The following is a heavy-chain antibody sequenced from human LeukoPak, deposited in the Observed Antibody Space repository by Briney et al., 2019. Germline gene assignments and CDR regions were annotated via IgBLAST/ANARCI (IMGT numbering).Heavy chain of an antibody. CDR1: GGSISSSSYY. J-gene: IGHJ3*02. D-gene: IGHD4-17*01. CDR3: ASVSGDYEDAFDI. CDR2: IYYSGST. Sequence: SETLSLTCTVSGGSISSSSYYWGWIRQPPGKGLEWIGSIYYSGSTYYNPSLKSRVTISVDTSKNQFSLKLSSVTAADTAVYYCASVSGDYEDAFDIWGQGTMVTVSS. V-gene: IGHV4-39*07.